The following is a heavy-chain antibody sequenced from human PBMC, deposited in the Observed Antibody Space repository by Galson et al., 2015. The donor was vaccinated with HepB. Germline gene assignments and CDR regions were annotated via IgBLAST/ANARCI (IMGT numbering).Heavy chain of an antibody. J-gene: IGHJ4*02. CDR1: GFTFNTYA. D-gene: IGHD6-19*01. V-gene: IGHV3-23*01. Sequence: SLRLSCAGSGFTFNTYAMSWVRQAPGKGLEWVSLINGIGSSTYYADSVKGRFTISRDNSKNTLYLQMNSLRAEDTALYYCAKRDPSGWSPVTFWGQGTLVTVSS. CDR2: INGIGSST. CDR3: AKRDPSGWSPVTF.